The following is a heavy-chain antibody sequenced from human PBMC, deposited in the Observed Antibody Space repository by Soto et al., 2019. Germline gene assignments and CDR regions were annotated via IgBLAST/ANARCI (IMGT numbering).Heavy chain of an antibody. Sequence: VQLVESGGGVVQPGRSLRLSCAASGFTFSSYAMHWVRQAPGKGLEWVAVISYDGSNKYYADSVKGRFTISRDNSKNTLYLQMNSLRAEDTAVYYCAREYSSSWSKYYYYYGMDVWGQGTTVTVSS. J-gene: IGHJ6*02. V-gene: IGHV3-30-3*01. CDR3: AREYSSSWSKYYYYYGMDV. CDR1: GFTFSSYA. CDR2: ISYDGSNK. D-gene: IGHD6-13*01.